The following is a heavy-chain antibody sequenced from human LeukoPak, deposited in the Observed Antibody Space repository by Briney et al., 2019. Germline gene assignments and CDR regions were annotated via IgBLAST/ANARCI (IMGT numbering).Heavy chain of an antibody. J-gene: IGHJ4*02. Sequence: PSETLSLTCAVYGGSFSGYYWSWIRQLPGKGLEWIGEINHSGSTNYNPSLKSRVTISVDTSKNQFSLKLSSVTAADTAVYYCARPSSWYGYPLDYWGQGTLVTVSS. D-gene: IGHD6-13*01. CDR1: GGSFSGYY. CDR3: ARPSSWYGYPLDY. CDR2: INHSGST. V-gene: IGHV4-34*01.